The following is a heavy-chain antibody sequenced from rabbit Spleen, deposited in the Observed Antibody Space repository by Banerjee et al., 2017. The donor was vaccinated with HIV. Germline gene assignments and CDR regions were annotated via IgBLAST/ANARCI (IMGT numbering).Heavy chain of an antibody. D-gene: IGHD1-1*01. J-gene: IGHJ3*01. CDR1: GFSFSSSYW. V-gene: IGHV1S45*01. CDR3: ARNPISSTAMSM. CDR2: IVIGSGNT. Sequence: EESGGGLVQPEGSLTLTCTASGFSFSSSYWICWVRQAPGKGLEWIGCIVIGSGNTYYASWAKGRFIISKTSSTTVTLQMTSLTAADTATYFCARNPISSTAMSMWGQGTLVTVS.